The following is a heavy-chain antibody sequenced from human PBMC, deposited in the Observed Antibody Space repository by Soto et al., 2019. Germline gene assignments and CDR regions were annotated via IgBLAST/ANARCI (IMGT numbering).Heavy chain of an antibody. J-gene: IGHJ6*02. Sequence: QVPLVQSGAEVKKPGSSVKVSCKASGGTFSSYAISWVRQAPGQGLEWMGGIIPIFGTANYAQKFQGRVTITADESTSTAYMELSSLRSEDTAVYYCAQTGNDYGDYFYYYYGMDVWGQGTTVTVSS. V-gene: IGHV1-69*01. CDR1: GGTFSSYA. CDR2: IIPIFGTA. D-gene: IGHD4-17*01. CDR3: AQTGNDYGDYFYYYYGMDV.